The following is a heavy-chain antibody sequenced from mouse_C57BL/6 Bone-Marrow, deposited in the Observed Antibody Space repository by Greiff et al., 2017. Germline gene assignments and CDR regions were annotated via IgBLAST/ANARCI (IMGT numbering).Heavy chain of an antibody. CDR3: AKGMITTRYFDV. CDR2: IWRGGST. J-gene: IGHJ1*03. D-gene: IGHD2-4*01. CDR1: GFSLTSYG. Sequence: VKLMESGPGLVQPSQSLSITCTVSGFSLTSYGVHWVRQSPGKGLEWLGVIWRGGSTAYNAAFMSSLSTTKDNPKTQVFFKMNSVQADDTAIYYCAKGMITTRYFDVWGTGTTVTGSS. V-gene: IGHV2-5*01.